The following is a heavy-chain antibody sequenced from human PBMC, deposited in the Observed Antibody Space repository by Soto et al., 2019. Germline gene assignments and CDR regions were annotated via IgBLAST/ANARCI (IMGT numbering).Heavy chain of an antibody. Sequence: QITLKESGPTLVKPTQTLTLTCTFSGFSLSTSGVSVGWIRQPPGKALEWLALISWNDDKRYSPSLKSRLTITKDTSKNHVVLTMTNMDPVDTSIYYCAHIRDSGTWYVPGTPLYYYYYGMNVWGQGTTVTVSS. CDR1: GFSLSTSGVS. D-gene: IGHD6-13*01. V-gene: IGHV2-5*01. J-gene: IGHJ6*02. CDR3: AHIRDSGTWYVPGTPLYYYYYGMNV. CDR2: ISWNDDK.